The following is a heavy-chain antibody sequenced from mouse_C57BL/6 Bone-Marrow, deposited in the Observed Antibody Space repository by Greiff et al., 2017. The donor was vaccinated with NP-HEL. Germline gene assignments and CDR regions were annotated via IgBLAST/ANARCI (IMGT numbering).Heavy chain of an antibody. D-gene: IGHD1-1*01. Sequence: QVHVKQSGAELVRPGASVTLSCKASGYTFTDYEMHWVKQTPVHGLEWIGAIDPETGGTAYNQKFKGKAILTADKSSSTAYMELRSLTSEDSAVYYCTSGGSSYYFDYWGQGTTLTVSS. CDR1: GYTFTDYE. CDR3: TSGGSSYYFDY. J-gene: IGHJ2*01. V-gene: IGHV1-15*01. CDR2: IDPETGGT.